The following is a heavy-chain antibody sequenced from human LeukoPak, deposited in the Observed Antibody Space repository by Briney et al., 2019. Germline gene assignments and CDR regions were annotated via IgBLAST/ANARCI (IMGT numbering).Heavy chain of an antibody. V-gene: IGHV4-39*01. D-gene: IGHD4-17*01. CDR1: GGSISSSSHY. CDR3: ASPGFNYGDYPEWFDP. J-gene: IGHJ5*02. CDR2: MFSGGNT. Sequence: SETLSLTCTVSGGSISSSSHYWAWLRQPPGKGLEWIGSMFSGGNTYYNPSLKSRVTMSVDTSKNQFSLRLSSVIAADTAVYYCASPGFNYGDYPEWFDPWGQGTLVTVSS.